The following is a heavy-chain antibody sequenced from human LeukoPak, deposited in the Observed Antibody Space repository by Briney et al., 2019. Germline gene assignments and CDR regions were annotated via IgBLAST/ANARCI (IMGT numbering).Heavy chain of an antibody. D-gene: IGHD3-10*01. Sequence: ASVKVSCKASGYTFTSYGISWVRQAPGQGLEWMGWISAYNGNTNYAQKLQGRVTMTTDTSTSTAYMELRSLRSEDTAVYYCAKGSGFGESADDYFDNWGQGTLVTVSS. CDR3: AKGSGFGESADDYFDN. CDR2: ISAYNGNT. CDR1: GYTFTSYG. V-gene: IGHV1-18*01. J-gene: IGHJ4*02.